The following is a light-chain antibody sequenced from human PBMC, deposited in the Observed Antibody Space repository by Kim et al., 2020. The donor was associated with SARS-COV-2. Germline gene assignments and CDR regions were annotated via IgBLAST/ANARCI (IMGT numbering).Light chain of an antibody. CDR1: QSISSSS. Sequence: SPGERATPSCRARQSISSSSLAWYQQKPGQAPRLLIYGASSRATGIPDRFSGSGSGTDFTLTISRLEPEDFAVYYCQQYGSSPLTFGGGTKVDIK. V-gene: IGKV3-20*01. J-gene: IGKJ4*01. CDR2: GAS. CDR3: QQYGSSPLT.